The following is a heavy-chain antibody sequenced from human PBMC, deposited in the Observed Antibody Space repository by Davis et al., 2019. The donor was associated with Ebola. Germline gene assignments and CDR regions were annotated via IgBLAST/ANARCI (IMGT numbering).Heavy chain of an antibody. Sequence: AASVKVSCKASGGTFSSYAISWVRQAPGQGLEWMGRIIPFLGIANYAQKFQGRVTITADKSTSTAYMELSSLRSEDTAVYYCARADSSSWYGDWYFDLWGRGTLVTVSS. CDR1: GGTFSSYA. D-gene: IGHD6-13*01. CDR2: IIPFLGIA. V-gene: IGHV1-69*04. CDR3: ARADSSSWYGDWYFDL. J-gene: IGHJ2*01.